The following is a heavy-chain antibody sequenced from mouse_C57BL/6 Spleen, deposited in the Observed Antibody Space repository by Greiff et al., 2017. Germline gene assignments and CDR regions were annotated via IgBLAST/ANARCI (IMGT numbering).Heavy chain of an antibody. Sequence: DVKLQESGPGLVKPSQSLSLTCSVTGYSITSGYYWNWIRQFPGNKLEWMGYISYDGSNNYNPSLKNRISITRDTSKNQFFLKLNSVTTEDTATYYCAREGPTVVAPYAMDYWGQGTSVTVSS. J-gene: IGHJ4*01. D-gene: IGHD1-1*01. CDR3: AREGPTVVAPYAMDY. CDR2: ISYDGSN. V-gene: IGHV3-6*01. CDR1: GYSITSGYY.